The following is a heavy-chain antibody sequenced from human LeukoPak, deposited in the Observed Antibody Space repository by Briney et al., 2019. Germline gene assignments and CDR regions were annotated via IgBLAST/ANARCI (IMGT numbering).Heavy chain of an antibody. D-gene: IGHD5/OR15-5a*01. J-gene: IGHJ4*02. CDR2: ISSGGTT. CDR1: GFTVRDNY. V-gene: IGHV3-66*01. Sequence: QAGGSLRLSCAVSGFTVRDNYMNWVRQAPGKGLEWVSVISSGGTTYYAESVKGRFTISRDNSKSTLYLQMNSLRAEDTAVYYCARDSLLDYWGQGTLVTVSS. CDR3: ARDSLLDY.